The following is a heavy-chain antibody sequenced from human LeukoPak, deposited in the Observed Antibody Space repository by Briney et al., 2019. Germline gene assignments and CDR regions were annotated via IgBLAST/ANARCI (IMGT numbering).Heavy chain of an antibody. Sequence: GGSLRLSCEASGFTFSGYAMSWVRQAPGKGLEWVSAISGSGGSTYYADSVKGRFTISRDNSKNTLYLQMNSLRAEDTAVYYCAGGYSYGFSDYWGQGTLVTVSS. J-gene: IGHJ4*02. V-gene: IGHV3-23*01. D-gene: IGHD5-18*01. CDR1: GFTFSGYA. CDR3: AGGYSYGFSDY. CDR2: ISGSGGST.